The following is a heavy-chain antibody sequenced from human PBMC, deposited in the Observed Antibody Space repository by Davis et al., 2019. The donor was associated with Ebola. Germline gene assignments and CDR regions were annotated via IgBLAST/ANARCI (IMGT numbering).Heavy chain of an antibody. D-gene: IGHD3-22*01. V-gene: IGHV3-33*01. CDR2: IWYDGSNK. CDR1: GFTFSSYG. CDR3: ARGTYYYDSSGYYIDY. Sequence: GESLKISCAASGFTFSSYGMHWVRQAPGKGLEWVAVIWYDGSNKYYADSVKGRFTISRDNSKNTLYLQMNSLRAEDTAVYYCARGTYYYDSSGYYIDYWGQGTLVTVSS. J-gene: IGHJ4*02.